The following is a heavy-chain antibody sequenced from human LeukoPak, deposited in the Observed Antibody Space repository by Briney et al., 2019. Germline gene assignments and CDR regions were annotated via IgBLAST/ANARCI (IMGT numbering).Heavy chain of an antibody. V-gene: IGHV4-38-2*02. CDR3: ARSSGTLFDY. J-gene: IGHJ4*02. D-gene: IGHD6-25*01. CDR2: IYTSGST. Sequence: PSETLSLTCTVSGYSISSGYYWGWIRQPPGKGLEWIGRIYTSGSTNYNPSLKSRVTISVDTSKNQFSLKLSSVTAADTAVYYCARSSGTLFDYWGQGTLVTVSS. CDR1: GYSISSGYY.